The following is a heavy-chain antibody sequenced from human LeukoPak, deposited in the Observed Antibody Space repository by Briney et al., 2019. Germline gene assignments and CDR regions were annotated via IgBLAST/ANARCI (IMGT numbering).Heavy chain of an antibody. D-gene: IGHD3-3*01. V-gene: IGHV4-38-2*01. CDR2: IYHSGST. CDR1: GYSISSGYY. CDR3: ARGQERIFGVVIIPATFDY. Sequence: SETLSLTCAVSGYSISSGYYWGWIRQPPGKGLEWIGSIYHSGSTYYNPSLKSRVTISVDTSKNQFSLKLSSVTAADTAVYYCARGQERIFGVVIIPATFDYWGQGTLATVSS. J-gene: IGHJ4*02.